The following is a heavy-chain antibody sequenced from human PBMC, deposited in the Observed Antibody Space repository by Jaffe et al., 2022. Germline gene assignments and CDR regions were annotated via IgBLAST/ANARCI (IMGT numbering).Heavy chain of an antibody. CDR2: ISWNSGSI. J-gene: IGHJ3*02. CDR3: AKDLGALGYCSGGSCLDAFDI. CDR1: GFTFDDYA. V-gene: IGHV3-9*01. Sequence: EVQLVESGGGLVQPGRSLRLSCAASGFTFDDYAMHWVRQAPGKGLEWVSGISWNSGSIGYADSVKGRFTISRDNAKNSLYLQMNSLRAEDTALYYCAKDLGALGYCSGGSCLDAFDIWGQGTMVTVSS. D-gene: IGHD2-15*01.